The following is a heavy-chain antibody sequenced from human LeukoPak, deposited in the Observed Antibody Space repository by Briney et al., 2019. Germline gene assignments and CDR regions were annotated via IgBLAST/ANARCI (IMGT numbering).Heavy chain of an antibody. Sequence: PSETLSLTCAVYGGSFTGYYWSWIRQPPGKGLEWIGEISDRGSTNYNPSLKSRVTISVYTSKNQFSLKLTSVTAADTAVYYCARGRRQLVRSWGYWGQGTLVTVSS. CDR3: ARGRRQLVRSWGY. V-gene: IGHV4-34*01. D-gene: IGHD6-13*01. J-gene: IGHJ4*02. CDR2: ISDRGST. CDR1: GGSFTGYY.